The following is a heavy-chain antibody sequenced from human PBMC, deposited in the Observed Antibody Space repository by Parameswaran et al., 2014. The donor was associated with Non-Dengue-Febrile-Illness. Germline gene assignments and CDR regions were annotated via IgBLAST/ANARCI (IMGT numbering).Heavy chain of an antibody. J-gene: IGHJ4*02. D-gene: IGHD6-19*01. CDR2: ISYDGSNK. Sequence: VRQMPGKGLEWVAVISYDGSNKYYADSVKGRFTISRDNSKNTLYLQMNSLRAEDTAVYYCAKDHRVAGTLDYWGQGTLVTVSS. CDR3: AKDHRVAGTLDY. V-gene: IGHV3-30*18.